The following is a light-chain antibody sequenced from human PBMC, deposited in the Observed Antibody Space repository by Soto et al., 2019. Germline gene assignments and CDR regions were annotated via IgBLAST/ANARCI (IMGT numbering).Light chain of an antibody. CDR2: WAS. CDR1: QSVLYSSNNKNY. CDR3: QQYYSTPWT. V-gene: IGKV4-1*01. Sequence: DIVMTQSPDSLAVSLGERATINCKSSQSVLYSSNNKNYLAWYQQKPGQPPKLLIYWASTRESGVPDRFSGSGSGTDFTLTISSLQAEEVAVYYCQQYYSTPWTVGQGTKVDI. J-gene: IGKJ1*01.